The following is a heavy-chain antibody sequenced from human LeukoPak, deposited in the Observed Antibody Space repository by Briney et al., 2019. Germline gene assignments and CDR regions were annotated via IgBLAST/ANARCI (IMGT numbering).Heavy chain of an antibody. Sequence: GGSLRLSCAASGFTFSSYSMNWVRQAPGKGLEWVSYISSRSRTIYYADSVKGRFTISRDNAKNSLYLQINSLRAEDTAVYFCARGQYYDSSGYYTWGGFDIWGQGTMVTVSS. J-gene: IGHJ3*02. CDR1: GFTFSSYS. CDR3: ARGQYYDSSGYYTWGGFDI. CDR2: ISSRSRTI. V-gene: IGHV3-48*01. D-gene: IGHD3-22*01.